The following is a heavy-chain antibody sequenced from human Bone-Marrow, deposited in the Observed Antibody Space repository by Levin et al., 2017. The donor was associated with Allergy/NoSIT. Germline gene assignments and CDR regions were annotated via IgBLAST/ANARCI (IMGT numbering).Heavy chain of an antibody. CDR2: ISAYNGNT. V-gene: IGHV1-18*01. J-gene: IGHJ4*02. Sequence: AGESLKISCKASGYTFTSYGISWVRQAPGQGLEWMGWISAYNGNTNYAQKLQGRVTMTTDTSTSTAYMELRSLRSDDTAVYYCARDQGSGDDSEQSWGYFDYWGQGTLVTVSS. CDR1: GYTFTSYG. CDR3: ARDQGSGDDSEQSWGYFDY. D-gene: IGHD5-12*01.